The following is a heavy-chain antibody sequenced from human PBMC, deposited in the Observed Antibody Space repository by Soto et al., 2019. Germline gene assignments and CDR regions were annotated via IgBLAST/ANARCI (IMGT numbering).Heavy chain of an antibody. Sequence: GGSLRLSCAASGFTFDDYAMHWVRQAPGKGLEWVSGISWNSGSIGYADSVKGRFTISRDNAKNSLYLQMNSLRAEDTPWYSCAKDMVAYCTGVSCTPDYWGQGTLVTVSS. CDR3: AKDMVAYCTGVSCTPDY. V-gene: IGHV3-9*01. CDR2: ISWNSGSI. CDR1: GFTFDDYA. D-gene: IGHD2-15*01. J-gene: IGHJ4*02.